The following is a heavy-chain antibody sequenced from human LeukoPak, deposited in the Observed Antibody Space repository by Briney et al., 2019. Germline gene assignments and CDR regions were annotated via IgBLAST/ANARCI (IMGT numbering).Heavy chain of an antibody. J-gene: IGHJ5*02. Sequence: ASETLSLTCAVYGGSFSGYYWSWIRQPPGKGLEWIGEINHSGSTNYNPSLKSRVTISVDTSKNQFSLKLSSVTAADTAVYYCAREGLNMVRGIIPKEAWGWFDPWGQGTLVTVSS. CDR3: AREGLNMVRGIIPKEAWGWFDP. V-gene: IGHV4-34*01. D-gene: IGHD3-10*01. CDR2: INHSGST. CDR1: GGSFSGYY.